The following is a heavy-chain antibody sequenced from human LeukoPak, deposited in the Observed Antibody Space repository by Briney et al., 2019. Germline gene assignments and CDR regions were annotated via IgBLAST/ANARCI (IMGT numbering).Heavy chain of an antibody. Sequence: SETLSLTCTVSGGSISSGGYYWSWIRQHPGKGLEWIGYIYYSGSTYYNPSLKSRVTISVDTSKNQFSLKLSSVTAADTAVYYCARGSSTIDYFDYWGQGTLVTVSS. D-gene: IGHD3-3*01. CDR2: IYYSGST. J-gene: IGHJ4*02. V-gene: IGHV4-31*03. CDR1: GGSISSGGYY. CDR3: ARGSSTIDYFDY.